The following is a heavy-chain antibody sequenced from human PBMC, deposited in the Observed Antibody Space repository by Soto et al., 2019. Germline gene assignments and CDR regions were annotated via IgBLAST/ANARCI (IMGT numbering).Heavy chain of an antibody. J-gene: IGHJ6*03. V-gene: IGHV3-64*01. CDR3: ARDARTLVLIHYYYYMDV. Sequence: PGGSLRLSCAASGFTFSSYAMHWVRQAPGKGLEYVSAISSNGGSTYYANSVKGRFTISRDNSKNTLYLQMGSLRAEDMAVYYCARDARTLVLIHYYYYMDVWGKGTTVTVSS. CDR2: ISSNGGST. CDR1: GFTFSSYA. D-gene: IGHD2-8*01.